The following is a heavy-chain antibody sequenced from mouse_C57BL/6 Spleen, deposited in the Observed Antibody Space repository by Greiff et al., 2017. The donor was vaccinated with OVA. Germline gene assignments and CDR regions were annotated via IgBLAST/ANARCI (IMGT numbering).Heavy chain of an antibody. D-gene: IGHD1-1*01. CDR2: IWTGGGT. V-gene: IGHV2-9-1*01. J-gene: IGHJ1*03. CDR3: ARNDYYGSSSHWYFDV. Sequence: QVQLQQSGPGLVAPSQSLSITCTVSGFSLTSYAISWVRQPPGKGLEWLGVIWTGGGTNYNSALKSRLSISKDNSKSQVFLKMNSLQTDDTARYYCARNDYYGSSSHWYFDVWGTGTTVTVSS. CDR1: GFSLTSYA.